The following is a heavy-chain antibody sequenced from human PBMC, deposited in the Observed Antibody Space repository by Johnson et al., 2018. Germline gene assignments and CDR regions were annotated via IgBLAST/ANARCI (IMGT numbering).Heavy chain of an antibody. CDR1: GFTVSSNY. CDR3: ARDPRDGYVYYYYYGMDV. V-gene: IGHV3-30*03. D-gene: IGHD5-18*01. CDR2: ISYDGSNK. Sequence: QVQLVESGGGLVQPGGSLRLSCAASGFTVSSNYMSWVRQAPGKGLEWVAVISYDGSNKYYADSVKGRFTISRDNSKNTQYLQVNSLRPEDWAVYYCARDPRDGYVYYYYYGMDVWGQGTTVTVSS. J-gene: IGHJ6*02.